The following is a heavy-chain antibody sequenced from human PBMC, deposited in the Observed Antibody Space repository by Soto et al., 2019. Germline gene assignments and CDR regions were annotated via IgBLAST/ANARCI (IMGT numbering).Heavy chain of an antibody. D-gene: IGHD3-10*01. CDR3: AGDAPPRSGIYYGMDV. CDR2: INPMLRIT. J-gene: IGHJ6*02. V-gene: IGHV1-69*17. CDR1: GNNFNNYF. Sequence: QVQLVQSGAEVKKPGSSVKVSCKASGNNFNNYFINWVRQVPGQGLERMGGINPMLRITQYRQQFQGRITVPGDRSTGTSYMELSGLESEDTAVYYCAGDAPPRSGIYYGMDVWGQGTTITVSS.